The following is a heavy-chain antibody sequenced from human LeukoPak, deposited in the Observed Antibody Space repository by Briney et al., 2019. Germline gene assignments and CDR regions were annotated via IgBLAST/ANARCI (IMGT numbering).Heavy chain of an antibody. V-gene: IGHV3-66*01. CDR3: ARAPTVTTNFDS. J-gene: IGHJ4*02. CDR1: GFIVSDNY. CDR2: IYASGKT. Sequence: GGSLRLSCAASGFIVSDNYWSWVRQAPGEGLEWVSIIYASGKTVYADSVKDRFTISRDNSKNTVYLQMNNLRVEDTAVYHCARAPTVTTNFDSRGQGTLVTVSS. D-gene: IGHD4-17*01.